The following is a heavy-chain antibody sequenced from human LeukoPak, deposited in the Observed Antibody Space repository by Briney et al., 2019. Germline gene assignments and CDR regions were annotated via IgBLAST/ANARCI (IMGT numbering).Heavy chain of an antibody. V-gene: IGHV1-2*06. D-gene: IGHD3-22*01. CDR1: GYTFTGYY. Sequence: ASVKVSCKASGYTFTGYYMHWVRQAPGQGLEWMGRINPNSGGTNYAQKFQGRVTMTRDTSISTAYMELSRLRYDDTAVYYCARPPVGGSSGYDAFDIWGQGTMVTVSS. J-gene: IGHJ3*02. CDR2: INPNSGGT. CDR3: ARPPVGGSSGYDAFDI.